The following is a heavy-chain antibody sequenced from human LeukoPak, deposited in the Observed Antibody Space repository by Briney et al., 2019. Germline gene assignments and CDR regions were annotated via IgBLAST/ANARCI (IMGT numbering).Heavy chain of an antibody. CDR2: IWYDGSNK. Sequence: GGSLRLSCAASGFTFSSYGMHWVRQAPGKGLEWVAVIWYDGSNKYYADSVKGRFTISRDNSKNTLYLQMNSLRAEDTAVYYCAKEPYSSSWYLGDYWGQGTLVTVSS. CDR1: GFTFSSYG. J-gene: IGHJ4*02. D-gene: IGHD6-13*01. CDR3: AKEPYSSSWYLGDY. V-gene: IGHV3-33*06.